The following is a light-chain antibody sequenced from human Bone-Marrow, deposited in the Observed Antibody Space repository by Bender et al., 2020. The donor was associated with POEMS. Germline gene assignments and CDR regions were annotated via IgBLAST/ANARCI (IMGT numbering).Light chain of an antibody. CDR2: DVT. Sequence: QSALTQPASVSGSPGQSITISCTGTSSDVGGYNYVSWYQQHPGKAPKLMIYDVTNRPSGVPDRFSGSKSGTSASLAITGLQAEDEADYYCQSYDSSLSVWLFGGGTKLTVL. J-gene: IGLJ3*02. CDR1: SSDVGGYNY. V-gene: IGLV2-14*01. CDR3: QSYDSSLSVWL.